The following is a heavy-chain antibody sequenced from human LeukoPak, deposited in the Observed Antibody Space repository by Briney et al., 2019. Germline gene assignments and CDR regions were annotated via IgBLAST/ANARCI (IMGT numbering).Heavy chain of an antibody. J-gene: IGHJ2*01. CDR2: IYHSGST. Sequence: SETLSLTCAVSGYSISSGYYWGWIRQPPVKGLEWIGSIYHSGSTCYNPSLKSRVTISVDTSKNQFSLKLSSVTAPDTAVDYCARPSSTSFYWYFDLWGRGTLVTVSS. CDR3: ARPSSTSFYWYFDL. D-gene: IGHD2-2*01. V-gene: IGHV4-38-2*01. CDR1: GYSISSGYY.